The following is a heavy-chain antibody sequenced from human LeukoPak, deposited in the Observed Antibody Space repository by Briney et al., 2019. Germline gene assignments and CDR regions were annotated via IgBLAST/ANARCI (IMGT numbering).Heavy chain of an antibody. V-gene: IGHV4-59*01. CDR1: GSSMTNYH. CDR3: ARGSDGYRFDP. Sequence: PSETLSLTCTVSGSSMTNYHWTWIRQSPGKAPEYIGYIYNIETTNYNPSLKSRVTVSVDMSKKQFSLRLNSVTAADTDVYYCARGSDGYRFDPWGQGILVTVS. J-gene: IGHJ5*02. CDR2: IYNIETT. D-gene: IGHD5-18*01.